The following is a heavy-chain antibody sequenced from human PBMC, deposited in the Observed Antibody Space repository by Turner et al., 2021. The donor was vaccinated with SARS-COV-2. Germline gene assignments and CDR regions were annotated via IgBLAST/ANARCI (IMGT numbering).Heavy chain of an antibody. Sequence: EVQLLESGGALVPPGGSLRLSCLASDLRFSTDAMNWVRQTPEKGLEWISAISGSGSNTYYADSVKGRFTISRDNSKNTLFLEMNNLKAEDTALYYCARSGSGSYCFDYWGQGTLVTVSS. CDR3: ARSGSGSYCFDY. J-gene: IGHJ4*02. V-gene: IGHV3-23*01. CDR2: ISGSGSNT. CDR1: DLRFSTDA. D-gene: IGHD1-26*01.